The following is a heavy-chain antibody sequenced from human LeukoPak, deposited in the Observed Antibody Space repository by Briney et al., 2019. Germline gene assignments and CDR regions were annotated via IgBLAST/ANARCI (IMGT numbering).Heavy chain of an antibody. CDR1: GFXFSIYG. D-gene: IGHD2-2*01. Sequence: GRSLRLSCAASGFXFSIYGMHWVRQAPGKGLEWVGIIWYDGSNKYYADSVKGRFTISRDNSKNTLYLQMNSLRAEDTAMYYCARGGYCSSTTCSNYHGLDVWGQGTTVTVSS. CDR2: IWYDGSNK. CDR3: ARGGYCSSTTCSNYHGLDV. V-gene: IGHV3-33*01. J-gene: IGHJ6*02.